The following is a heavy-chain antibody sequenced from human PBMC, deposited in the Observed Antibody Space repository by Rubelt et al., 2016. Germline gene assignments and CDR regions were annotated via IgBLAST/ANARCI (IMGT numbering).Heavy chain of an antibody. CDR3: ARRDGYNWDDAFDI. V-gene: IGHV1-18*01. CDR1: GYTFTSYG. Sequence: QVQLVQSGAEVKKPGASVKVSCKASGYTFTSYGISWVRQAPGHALEWLGWIRAYNGNTNFAQKLQVRVTMTTDTSTSTAYMERRSLRSDDTAVYYCARRDGYNWDDAFDIWGQGTMVTVSS. J-gene: IGHJ3*02. D-gene: IGHD5-24*01. CDR2: IRAYNGNT.